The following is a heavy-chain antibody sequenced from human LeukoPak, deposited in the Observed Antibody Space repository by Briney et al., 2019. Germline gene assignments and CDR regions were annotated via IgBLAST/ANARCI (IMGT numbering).Heavy chain of an antibody. CDR2: IYSGGST. Sequence: GGSLTLSCPASWSSVSYNYMSSVRQAPGKGLEWVSVIYSGGSTYYADSVKGRFTISRDNSQNTLYLQMNSLRAEDTAVYCCARDPGGSGSYSLDYWGQGTLVTVSS. J-gene: IGHJ4*02. V-gene: IGHV3-53*01. CDR1: WSSVSYNY. CDR3: ARDPGGSGSYSLDY. D-gene: IGHD3-10*01.